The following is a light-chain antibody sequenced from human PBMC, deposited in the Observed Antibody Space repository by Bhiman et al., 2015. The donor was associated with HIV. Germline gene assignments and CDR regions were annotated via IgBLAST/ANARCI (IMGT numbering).Light chain of an antibody. J-gene: IGLJ1*01. CDR3: QSYDSTLSGFYV. V-gene: IGLV1-44*01. Sequence: QSVLTQPPSASGTPGQRVTISCSGTNSNIGSNTVNWYQQLPGTSPRLLIYRNNQRPSGVPDRFSGSKSGTSASLAITGLQAEDEADYYCQSYDSTLSGFYVFGTGTKVTVL. CDR1: NSNIGSNT. CDR2: RNN.